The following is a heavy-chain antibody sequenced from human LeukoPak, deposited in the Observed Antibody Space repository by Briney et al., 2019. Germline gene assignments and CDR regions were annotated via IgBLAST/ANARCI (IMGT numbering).Heavy chain of an antibody. V-gene: IGHV3-23*01. J-gene: IGHJ6*01. CDR1: GLTFSSYA. CDR2: ISGSGGST. Sequence: GGSLSLSCVASGLTFSSYAMGWVRQAPGKGLECVSHISGSGGSTYYADTVKGRFTSSRDNSKNTVYLKMNSLRAEDTAIYYYAKLLFSYYYYGIDVWGHGTAVTVSS. D-gene: IGHD2-21*01. CDR3: AKLLFSYYYYGIDV.